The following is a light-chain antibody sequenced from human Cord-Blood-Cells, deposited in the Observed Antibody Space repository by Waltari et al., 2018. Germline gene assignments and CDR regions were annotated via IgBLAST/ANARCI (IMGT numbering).Light chain of an antibody. CDR3: SSYTSSSTVV. V-gene: IGLV2-14*01. CDR2: DVS. CDR1: SGHVGGYNY. Sequence: QSALTPPASVSGSPGQSIPISCTGTSGHVGGYNYAPWYHQPPGKAPKLMIYDVSNRPSGVSNRFSGSKSGNTASLTISGLQAEDEADYYCSSYTSSSTVVFGGGTKLTVL. J-gene: IGLJ2*01.